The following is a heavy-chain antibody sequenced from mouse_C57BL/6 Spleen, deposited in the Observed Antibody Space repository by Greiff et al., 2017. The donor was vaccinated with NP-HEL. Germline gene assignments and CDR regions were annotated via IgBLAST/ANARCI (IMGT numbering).Heavy chain of an antibody. CDR3: ARVGREDY. CDR2: IDPSDSYT. Sequence: QVQLQQPGAELVKPGASVKLSCKASGYTFTSYWMQWVKQRPGQGLEWIGEIDPSDSYTNYNQKFKGKATLTVDISSSTAYMQLSSLTSEDSAVYYCARVGREDYWGQGTTLTVSS. D-gene: IGHD4-1*01. J-gene: IGHJ2*01. V-gene: IGHV1-50*01. CDR1: GYTFTSYW.